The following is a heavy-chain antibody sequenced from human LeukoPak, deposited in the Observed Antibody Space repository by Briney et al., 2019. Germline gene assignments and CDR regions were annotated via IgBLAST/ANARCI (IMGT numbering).Heavy chain of an antibody. CDR2: INPSGGST. V-gene: IGHV1-46*01. CDR1: GYTFTSYY. CDR3: ARGRGIAAASGVYYYYYMDV. Sequence: ASVKVSCKASGYTFTSYYMHWVRQAPGQGLEWMGIINPSGGSTSYAQKFQGRVTTTRDTSTSTVYMELSSLRSEDTAVYYCARGRGIAAASGVYYYYYMDVWGKGTTATISS. D-gene: IGHD6-13*01. J-gene: IGHJ6*03.